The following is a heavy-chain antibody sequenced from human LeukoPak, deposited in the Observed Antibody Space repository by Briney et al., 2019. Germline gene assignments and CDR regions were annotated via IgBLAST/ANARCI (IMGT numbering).Heavy chain of an antibody. J-gene: IGHJ4*02. CDR1: GYTFTHYA. CDR3: ARLEFHGGEGVDY. CDR2: INTNTGNP. V-gene: IGHV7-4-1*02. D-gene: IGHD3-16*01. Sequence: ASVKVSCKASGYTFTHYAMNWVRQAPGQGLEWMGWINTNTGNPTYAQGFTGRFVFSLDTSLNTAYLQVSSLKAEDTAVYYCARLEFHGGEGVDYWGQGTLVTVSS.